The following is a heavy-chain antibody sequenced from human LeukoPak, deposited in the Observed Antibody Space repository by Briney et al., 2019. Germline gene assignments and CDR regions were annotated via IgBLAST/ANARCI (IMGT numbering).Heavy chain of an antibody. CDR2: IIPIFGTA. CDR1: GYTFSSYY. D-gene: IGHD2-2*01. Sequence: SVKVSCKASGYTFSSYYVHWVRQAPGQGLEWMGGIIPIFGTANYAQKFQGRVTITADKSTSTAYMELSSLRSEDTAVYYCARGILKYLYFDYWGQGTLVTVSS. J-gene: IGHJ4*02. CDR3: ARGILKYLYFDY. V-gene: IGHV1-69*06.